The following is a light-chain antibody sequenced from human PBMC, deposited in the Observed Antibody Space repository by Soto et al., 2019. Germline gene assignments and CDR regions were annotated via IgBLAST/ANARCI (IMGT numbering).Light chain of an antibody. Sequence: DIQMPQSPSSLSASVGDRVTITCQASQDISNYLNWYQQKPGKAPKLLIYDASNLETGVPSRFSGNGSGTDFTCTISSLQPEDIATYYCQQYDNLLRAAFGPGTKVDIK. CDR3: QQYDNLLRAA. CDR1: QDISNY. CDR2: DAS. V-gene: IGKV1-33*01. J-gene: IGKJ3*01.